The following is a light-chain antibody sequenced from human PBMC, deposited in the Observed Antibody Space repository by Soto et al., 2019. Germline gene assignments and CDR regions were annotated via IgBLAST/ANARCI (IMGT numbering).Light chain of an antibody. CDR1: QSISSW. CDR2: RAS. J-gene: IGKJ1*01. V-gene: IGKV1-5*03. Sequence: DIHMTHSPSTLSASVGDRVSITCRASQSISSWLAWYQQKPGKAPKLLIYRASNLESGVPSRFSGSGSGTEFTLTISSLQPDDFATYYCQQYNSYPWTFGQGTKVDIK. CDR3: QQYNSYPWT.